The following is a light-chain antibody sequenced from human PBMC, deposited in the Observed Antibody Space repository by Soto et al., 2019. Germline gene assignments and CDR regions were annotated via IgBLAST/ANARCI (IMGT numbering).Light chain of an antibody. CDR1: TSDVGGYNY. Sequence: QSALTQPASVSGSPGQSITISCTGTTSDVGGYNYVSWYQQHPGKVPELLIHEVSNRPSGVSNRFSGSKSGNTASLTISGLQAEDEADYYCLSKTSSISYVLGTGTKVT. J-gene: IGLJ1*01. V-gene: IGLV2-14*01. CDR2: EVS. CDR3: LSKTSSISYV.